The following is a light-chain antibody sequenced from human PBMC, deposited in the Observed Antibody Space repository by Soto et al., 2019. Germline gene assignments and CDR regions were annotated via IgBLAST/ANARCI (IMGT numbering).Light chain of an antibody. V-gene: IGLV2-8*01. J-gene: IGLJ1*01. CDR1: KNDIGVYDF. CDR3: FSFTSTNFHV. Sequence: QSALTQPPSASGSPGQSVTISCTGTKNDIGVYDFVSWYQHHPGKAPRLIIYEVVQRPSGVPDRFSGSKSGNTASLTVSGLPAADEADYYCFSFTSTNFHVFGTGNKVTV. CDR2: EVV.